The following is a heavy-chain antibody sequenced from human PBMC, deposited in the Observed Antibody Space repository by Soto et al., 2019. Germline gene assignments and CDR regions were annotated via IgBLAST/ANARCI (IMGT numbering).Heavy chain of an antibody. CDR3: ASSVLVTSTMNYFDL. CDR2: IYPDDTDT. V-gene: IGHV5-51*01. D-gene: IGHD2-8*02. J-gene: IGHJ4*02. Sequence: GESLKISCQASGYSFSNFWIAWVRQMPGEGLEWLGIIYPDDTDTRYSPSFLGQVTISADKSIKTTYLQWSSLKASDTAIYFCASSVLVTSTMNYFDLWGQGTLVTVSS. CDR1: GYSFSNFW.